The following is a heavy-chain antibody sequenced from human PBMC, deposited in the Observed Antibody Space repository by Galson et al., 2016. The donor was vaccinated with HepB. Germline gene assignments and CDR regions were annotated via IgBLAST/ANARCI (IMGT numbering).Heavy chain of an antibody. CDR1: GYTFSTYA. Sequence: SVKVSCKASGYTFSTYAIHWVRQAPGQSLEWMGWINGGNGNTKFSHKFQGRVSFTSATSASTAYMELSSLRSEDTAVFYCARGSDVTCRGGDCTLDYWGQGTLVTVSS. CDR2: INGGNGNT. J-gene: IGHJ4*02. CDR3: ARGSDVTCRGGDCTLDY. V-gene: IGHV1-3*01. D-gene: IGHD2-21*02.